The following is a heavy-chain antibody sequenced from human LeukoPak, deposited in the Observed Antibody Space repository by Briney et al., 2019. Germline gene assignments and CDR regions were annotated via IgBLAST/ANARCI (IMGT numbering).Heavy chain of an antibody. CDR2: FHNTGAF. J-gene: IGHJ1*01. Sequence: PSETLSLPCAVSGYSISSGYYWGWIRQPPGKGLEWIGTFHNTGAFYYNPSLKSRVTISADMSKNQFSLNLRSVTAADTAMYYCERMYSTTWYVSQWGQVALVTVSS. CDR3: ERMYSTTWYVSQ. CDR1: GYSISSGYY. V-gene: IGHV4-38-2*01. D-gene: IGHD2/OR15-2a*01.